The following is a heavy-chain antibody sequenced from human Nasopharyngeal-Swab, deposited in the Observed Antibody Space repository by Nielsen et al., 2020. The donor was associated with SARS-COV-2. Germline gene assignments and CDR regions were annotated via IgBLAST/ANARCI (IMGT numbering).Heavy chain of an antibody. Sequence: GGSLRLSCEVSGFSVSYNYMSWVRQAPGKGLEWVAVIYSRGETHYTDSVRGRFTISRDNSKNMVNLQLNSLRAEDTAVYYCARMDFIAGRDYWGQGTLVTVSS. V-gene: IGHV3-53*01. J-gene: IGHJ4*02. D-gene: IGHD6-6*01. CDR3: ARMDFIAGRDY. CDR2: IYSRGET. CDR1: GFSVSYNY.